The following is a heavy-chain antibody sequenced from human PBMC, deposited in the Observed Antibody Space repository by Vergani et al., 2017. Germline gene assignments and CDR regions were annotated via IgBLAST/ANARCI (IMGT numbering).Heavy chain of an antibody. CDR2: ISSSGTYI. J-gene: IGHJ4*02. CDR3: AREYCTNGVCYSYYFDY. V-gene: IGHV3-21*01. CDR1: GFTFSAYS. Sequence: EVQLVESGGGLVKPGGSLRLSCAASGFTFSAYSMSWVRQAPGKGLEWASSISSSGTYIYYADSVKGRFTISRDNAKNAVYLQMNSLSAEDTAVYYCAREYCTNGVCYSYYFDYWGQGTLVTVSS. D-gene: IGHD2-8*01.